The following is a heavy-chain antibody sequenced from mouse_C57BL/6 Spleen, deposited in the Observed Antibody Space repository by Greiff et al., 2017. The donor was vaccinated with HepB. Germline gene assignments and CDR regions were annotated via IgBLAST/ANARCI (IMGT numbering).Heavy chain of an antibody. CDR2: ISSGGDYI. CDR1: GFTFSSYA. Sequence: EVKLVESGEGLVKPGGSLKLSCAASGFTFSSYAMSWVRQTPEKRLEWVAYISSGGDYIYYADTVKGRFTLSRDNARNTLYLQMSSLKSENTAMYYCTRVDYDYFDYWGQGTTLTVSS. V-gene: IGHV5-9-1*02. CDR3: TRVDYDYFDY. J-gene: IGHJ2*01. D-gene: IGHD2-4*01.